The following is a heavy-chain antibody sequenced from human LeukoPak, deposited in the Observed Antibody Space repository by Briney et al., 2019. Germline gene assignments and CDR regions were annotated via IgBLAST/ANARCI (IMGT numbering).Heavy chain of an antibody. V-gene: IGHV3-64D*08. CDR3: GLAAYYYDSSGSDDAFDI. Sequence: GGSLRLSCSASGFNFNNYAMNWVRQAPGKGLEYVSAISSNGGSTYYADSVKGRCTISRDNSKNTLYLHMSSLRAEDTAVYYCGLAAYYYDSSGSDDAFDIWGQGTVVIVSS. CDR1: GFNFNNYA. CDR2: ISSNGGST. J-gene: IGHJ3*02. D-gene: IGHD3-22*01.